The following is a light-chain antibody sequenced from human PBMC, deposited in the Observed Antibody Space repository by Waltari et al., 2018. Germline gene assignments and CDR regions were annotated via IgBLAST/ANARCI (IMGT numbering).Light chain of an antibody. V-gene: IGKV3-20*01. Sequence: EIVLTQSPGLLSLSPGERATLSCRASQSVSSSYLAWFRQRPGQAPRLLIYGASSRATGIPDRFSGSGSGTDFTLVISRLVPEDFAVYYCQQYADSPLTFGQGTSLEIK. CDR1: QSVSSSY. CDR2: GAS. CDR3: QQYADSPLT. J-gene: IGKJ2*01.